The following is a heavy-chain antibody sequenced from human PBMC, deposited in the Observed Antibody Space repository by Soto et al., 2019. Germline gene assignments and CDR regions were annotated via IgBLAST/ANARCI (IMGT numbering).Heavy chain of an antibody. V-gene: IGHV3-30*18. CDR3: AKDVGQQLVLNYGMDV. CDR2: VSYDGNHK. CDR1: GFTFRSFG. J-gene: IGHJ6*02. D-gene: IGHD6-13*01. Sequence: QVQLVESGGGVIQPGTSLSLSCGSSGFTFRSFGMYWVRQAPGKGLEWVAVVSYDGNHKHYADSVKGRFTVSRDNAKNMLYLQMNSLRGEDTAVYYCAKDVGQQLVLNYGMDVWGQGTTVTVSS.